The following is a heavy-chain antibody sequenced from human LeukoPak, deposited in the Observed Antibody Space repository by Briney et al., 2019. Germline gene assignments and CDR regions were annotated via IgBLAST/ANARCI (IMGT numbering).Heavy chain of an antibody. CDR3: AKDSTVGASYWYFDL. Sequence: GGSLRLSCVASGVTLSNYAMSWARQAPGKGLEWVSGISSSGSGGNTYYADSVKGRFTISRDSSRNTLFLHMNTQRAGDTAIYYCAKDSTVGASYWYFDLWGRGTLVTVSS. V-gene: IGHV3-23*01. J-gene: IGHJ2*01. CDR2: ISSSGSGGNT. D-gene: IGHD1-26*01. CDR1: GVTLSNYA.